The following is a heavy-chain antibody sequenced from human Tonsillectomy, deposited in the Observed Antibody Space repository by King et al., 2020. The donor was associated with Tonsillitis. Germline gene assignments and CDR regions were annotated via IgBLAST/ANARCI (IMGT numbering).Heavy chain of an antibody. CDR3: ARINQPYAYVWGSYRWDGMDV. CDR2: IYHSGST. Sequence: QLQESGSGLVKPSQTLSLTCAVSGGSISSGGYSWSWIRQPPGKGLEWIGYIYHSGSTYYNPSLKSRVTISVDRSKNQFPLKLSSVAAAATAVYYCARINQPYAYVWGSYRWDGMDVWGQGTTVTVSS. J-gene: IGHJ6*02. V-gene: IGHV4-30-2*01. CDR1: GGSISSGGYS. D-gene: IGHD3-16*02.